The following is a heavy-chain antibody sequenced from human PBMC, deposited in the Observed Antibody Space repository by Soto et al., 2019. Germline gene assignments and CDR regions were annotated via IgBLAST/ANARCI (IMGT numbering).Heavy chain of an antibody. CDR1: GFSLSTNGVG. CDR2: IYWDDDK. D-gene: IGHD3-3*01. CDR3: AHRLYFWSGYYKMDFDY. Sequence: QITLKESGPTLVNPTQTLTLTCTFSGFSLSTNGVGVGWIRQPPGKALEWLALIYWDDDKRYNPSLKSRLTITKDTSKNQVVLTMINMDPVDTATYYCAHRLYFWSGYYKMDFDYWGQGTLVTVSS. J-gene: IGHJ4*02. V-gene: IGHV2-5*02.